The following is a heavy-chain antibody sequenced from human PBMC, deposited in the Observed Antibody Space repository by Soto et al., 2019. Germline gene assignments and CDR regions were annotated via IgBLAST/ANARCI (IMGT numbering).Heavy chain of an antibody. V-gene: IGHV1-2*02. CDR1: GYMFTGYY. D-gene: IGHD3-22*01. Sequence: ASVKVSCKASGYMFTGYYIHWVRQAPGQGLEWMGWINAKSGGTKYAEKFQGSVSMTGDTSITTAYLELSSLTSDDTAVYYCATDRGAFDMWGQGTKVTVSS. CDR3: ATDRGAFDM. CDR2: INAKSGGT. J-gene: IGHJ3*02.